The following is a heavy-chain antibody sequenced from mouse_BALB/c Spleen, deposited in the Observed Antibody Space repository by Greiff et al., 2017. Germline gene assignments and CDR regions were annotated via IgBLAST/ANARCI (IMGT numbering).Heavy chain of an antibody. Sequence: EVKLMESGGGLVKPGGSLKLSCAASGFTFSSYAMSWVRQSPEKRLEWVAEISSGGSYTYYPDTVTGRFTISRDNAKNTLYLQMSSLKSEDTAMYYCARLAVYDGYYIYAMDYWGQGTSVTVSS. CDR2: ISSGGSYT. CDR3: ARLAVYDGYYIYAMDY. V-gene: IGHV5-9-4*01. J-gene: IGHJ4*01. CDR1: GFTFSSYA. D-gene: IGHD2-3*01.